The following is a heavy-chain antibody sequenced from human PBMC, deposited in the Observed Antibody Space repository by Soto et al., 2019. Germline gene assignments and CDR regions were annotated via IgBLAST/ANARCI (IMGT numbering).Heavy chain of an antibody. CDR1: GGTFSSYT. V-gene: IGHV1-69*02. J-gene: IGHJ6*03. CDR2: IIPILGIA. CDR3: ARGAATGLGYYYYMDV. D-gene: IGHD2-15*01. Sequence: SVKVSCKASGGTFSSYTISWVRQAPGQGLEWMGRIIPILGIANYAQKFQGRVTITADKSTSTAYMELSSLRSEDTAVYYCARGAATGLGYYYYMDVWGKGTTVTVSS.